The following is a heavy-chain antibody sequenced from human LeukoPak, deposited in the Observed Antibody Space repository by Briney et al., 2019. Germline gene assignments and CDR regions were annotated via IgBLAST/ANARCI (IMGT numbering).Heavy chain of an antibody. CDR3: ARGRYYYDSSGYQRRIMFDP. J-gene: IGHJ5*02. V-gene: IGHV4-39*01. Sequence: SETLSLTCTVSGGSIRSSYYYWGWIRQPPGKGLEWIGSIYDSGSTYYNPSLKSRVTISVDTSKNQFSLKLNSVTAADTAVYYCARGRYYYDSSGYQRRIMFDPWGQGTLVTVSS. CDR2: IYDSGST. D-gene: IGHD3-22*01. CDR1: GGSIRSSYYY.